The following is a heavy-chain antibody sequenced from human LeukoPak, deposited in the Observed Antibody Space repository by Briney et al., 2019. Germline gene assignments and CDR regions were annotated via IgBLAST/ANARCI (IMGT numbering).Heavy chain of an antibody. CDR3: ARARGEDYGDFWPLFDI. J-gene: IGHJ3*02. CDR2: IYYSGST. D-gene: IGHD4-17*01. V-gene: IGHV4-59*01. Sequence: SETLSLTCTVSGGSISSYYWSWIRQPPGKGLEWIGYIYYSGSTNYSPSLKSRVTISVDTSKNQFSLKLSSVTAADTAVYYCARARGEDYGDFWPLFDIWGQGTMVTVSS. CDR1: GGSISSYY.